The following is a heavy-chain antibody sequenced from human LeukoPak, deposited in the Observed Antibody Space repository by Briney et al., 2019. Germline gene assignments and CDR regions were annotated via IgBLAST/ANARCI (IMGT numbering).Heavy chain of an antibody. CDR1: GFTFRSYW. CDR2: IDSDGSDT. D-gene: IGHD1-1*01. CDR3: ARGGHDHAFDI. V-gene: IGHV3-74*01. J-gene: IGHJ3*02. Sequence: GGSLRLSCAASGFTFRSYWMPWVRQVPGKGLVWVSRIDSDGSDTIYADSVKGRFTISRDNAKNTVYLQLDSLRDEDTAIYYCARGGHDHAFDIWGQGTMVTVSS.